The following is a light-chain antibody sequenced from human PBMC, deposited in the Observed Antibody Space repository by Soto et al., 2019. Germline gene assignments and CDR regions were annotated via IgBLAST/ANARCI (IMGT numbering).Light chain of an antibody. CDR1: QSVSSN. V-gene: IGKV3-15*01. J-gene: IGKJ2*01. CDR3: QQYSIWPYT. Sequence: EIVMTQSPATLSVSPGERATLSCRASQSVSSNLAWYQQKPGQAPRLLIYGASTRATGIPARFSGSGSGTAFTLTIGSLQSEDFAVYYCQQYSIWPYTFGQGTKLEL. CDR2: GAS.